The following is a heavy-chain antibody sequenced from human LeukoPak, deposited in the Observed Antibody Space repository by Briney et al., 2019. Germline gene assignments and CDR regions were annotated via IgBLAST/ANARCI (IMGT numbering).Heavy chain of an antibody. J-gene: IGHJ6*02. CDR2: FDPEDGET. CDR3: ATSRSDDFWSGYTYYYGMDV. CDR1: GYTLTELS. Sequence: RGASVKVSCKVSGYTLTELSMHWVRQAPGKGLEWMGGFDPEDGETIYAQKFQGRVTMTEDTSTDTAYMELSSLRSEDTAVYYCATSRSDDFWSGYTYYYGMDVWGQGTTVTVSS. V-gene: IGHV1-24*01. D-gene: IGHD3-3*01.